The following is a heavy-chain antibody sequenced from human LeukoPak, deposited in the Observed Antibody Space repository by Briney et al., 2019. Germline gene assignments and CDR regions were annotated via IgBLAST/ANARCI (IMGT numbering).Heavy chain of an antibody. CDR3: ARAYRAHQTFHSYHYYDY. Sequence: SETLSLTCAVYGGSSSNYYWNWIRQSPGKGLEWIGEINQSGSTKYNPSLKSRVTISGDTSKNQFSLRLNSVTAADTAVYFCARAYRAHQTFHSYHYYDYWGQGTLVTVSS. V-gene: IGHV4-34*01. CDR1: GGSSSNYY. CDR2: INQSGST. D-gene: IGHD5-18*01. J-gene: IGHJ4*02.